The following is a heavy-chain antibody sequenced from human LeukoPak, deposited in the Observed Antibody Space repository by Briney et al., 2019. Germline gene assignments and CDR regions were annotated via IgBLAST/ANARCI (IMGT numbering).Heavy chain of an antibody. CDR3: ARVLRYCSGGNCYSGGLGYMDV. Sequence: GGSLRLSCAASGFTLSNHAMIWVRQAPGKGLEWVSSISRSGSTKYYADSVKGRFTISRDNAKNSLFLQMNSLRAEDTAVYYCARVLRYCSGGNCYSGGLGYMDVWGKGTTVTISS. V-gene: IGHV3-11*01. J-gene: IGHJ6*03. CDR1: GFTLSNHA. CDR2: ISRSGSTK. D-gene: IGHD2-15*01.